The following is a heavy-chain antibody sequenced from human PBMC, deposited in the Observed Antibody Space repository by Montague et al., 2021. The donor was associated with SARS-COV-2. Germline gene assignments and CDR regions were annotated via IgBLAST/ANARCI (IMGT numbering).Heavy chain of an antibody. J-gene: IGHJ6*02. Sequence: SETLSLTCSVSGGSISITDRYWGWIRQPPGKGLEFIGTIYYTGTIYYNPSLKSRVTISVDTSNNQFSLKLTSVTAADTAVYYCARTSQYCTPTNCYLPNAMDVWGQGTTVTVSS. CDR1: GGSISITDRY. D-gene: IGHD2-8*01. CDR3: ARTSQYCTPTNCYLPNAMDV. V-gene: IGHV4-39*07. CDR2: IYYTGTI.